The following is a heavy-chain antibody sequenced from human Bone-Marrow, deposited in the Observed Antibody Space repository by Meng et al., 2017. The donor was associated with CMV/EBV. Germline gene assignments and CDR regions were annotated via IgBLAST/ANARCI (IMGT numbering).Heavy chain of an antibody. V-gene: IGHV3-23*01. CDR1: GFTFSSYA. CDR2: IRGSDGIA. Sequence: GGSLRLSCAASGFTFSSYAMGWVRQAPGKGLEWASRIRGSDGIASYADSVKGRFTISRDISQNTLYLQMNSLRAEDTGVYYCAKGAIFGVTAPDYWGQGTLVTVSS. D-gene: IGHD3-3*01. J-gene: IGHJ4*02. CDR3: AKGAIFGVTAPDY.